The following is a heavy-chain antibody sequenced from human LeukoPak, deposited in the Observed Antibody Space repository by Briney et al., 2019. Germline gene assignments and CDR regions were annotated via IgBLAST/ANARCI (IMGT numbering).Heavy chain of an antibody. Sequence: SETLSLTCTVSGGSISSGDYYWSWIRQPPGKGLEWIGYIYYSGSTYYSPSLKSRVTISVDTSKNQFSLKLSSVTAADTAVYYCARGGMDDSSGYYFDYWGQGTLVTVSS. V-gene: IGHV4-30-4*01. J-gene: IGHJ4*02. D-gene: IGHD3-22*01. CDR1: GGSISSGDYY. CDR2: IYYSGST. CDR3: ARGGMDDSSGYYFDY.